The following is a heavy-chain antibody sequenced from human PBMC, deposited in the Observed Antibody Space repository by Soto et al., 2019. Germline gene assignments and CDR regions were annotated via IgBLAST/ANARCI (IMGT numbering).Heavy chain of an antibody. D-gene: IGHD1-26*01. Sequence: QVQLVESGGGVVQPGRSLRLSCEASGFTFNSFTMHWVRQAPGKGLEWVAVISHDGSNKYTADSVKGRFTISRDDSKNALYLQMNSLRVEDTAIYYCATWEERYFQVWGQGTLVTVSS. J-gene: IGHJ1*01. CDR3: ATWEERYFQV. CDR2: ISHDGSNK. V-gene: IGHV3-30*04. CDR1: GFTFNSFT.